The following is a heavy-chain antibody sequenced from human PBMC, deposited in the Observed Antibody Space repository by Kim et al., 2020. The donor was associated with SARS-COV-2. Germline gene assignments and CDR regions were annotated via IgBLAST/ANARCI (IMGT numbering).Heavy chain of an antibody. J-gene: IGHJ4*02. Sequence: GVSLRLSCAASGFTFSSYGMHWVRQAPGKGLEWVAVISYDGSNKYYADSVKGRFTISRDNSKNTLYLQMNSLRAEDTAVYYCAKDSAYDFWSGYFYYFDYWGQGTLVTVSS. D-gene: IGHD3-3*01. V-gene: IGHV3-30*18. CDR3: AKDSAYDFWSGYFYYFDY. CDR1: GFTFSSYG. CDR2: ISYDGSNK.